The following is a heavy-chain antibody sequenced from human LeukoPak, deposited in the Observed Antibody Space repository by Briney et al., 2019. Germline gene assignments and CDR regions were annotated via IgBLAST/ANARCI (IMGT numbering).Heavy chain of an antibody. CDR3: ARGSLYYYDSSGCYFDY. CDR1: GYTFTSYG. V-gene: IGHV1-18*01. CDR2: ISAYNGST. D-gene: IGHD3-22*01. Sequence: ASVKVSCKASGYTFTSYGISWVRQAPGQGLEWMGWISAYNGSTNYAQKLQGRVTMTTDTSTSTAYMELRSLRSDDTAVYYCARGSLYYYDSSGCYFDYWGQGTLVTVSS. J-gene: IGHJ4*02.